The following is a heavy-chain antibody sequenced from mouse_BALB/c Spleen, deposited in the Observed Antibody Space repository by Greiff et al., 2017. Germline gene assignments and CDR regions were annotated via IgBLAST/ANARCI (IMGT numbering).Heavy chain of an antibody. CDR3: ARRTTVVPHYAMDY. Sequence: EVQVVESGGGLVQPGGSRKLSCAASGFTFSSFGMHWVRQAPEKGLEWVAYISSGSSTIYYADTVKGRFTISRDNPKNTLFLQMTSLRSEDTAMYYCARRTTVVPHYAMDYWGQGTSVTVSS. CDR2: ISSGSSTI. V-gene: IGHV5-17*02. CDR1: GFTFSSFG. J-gene: IGHJ4*01. D-gene: IGHD1-1*01.